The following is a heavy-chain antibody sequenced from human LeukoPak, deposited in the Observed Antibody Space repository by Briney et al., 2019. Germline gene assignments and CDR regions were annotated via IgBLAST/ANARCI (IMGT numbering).Heavy chain of an antibody. D-gene: IGHD2-15*01. Sequence: ASVKVSCKASGYTFTGYYMHWVRQATGQGPEWMGWMNPNSGNTGYAQKFQGRVTMTRNTSISTAYMELSSLRSEDTAVYYCARGAGVVAAIGYYYYYGMDVWGQGTTVTVSS. CDR3: ARGAGVVAAIGYYYYYGMDV. J-gene: IGHJ6*02. CDR2: MNPNSGNT. CDR1: GYTFTGYY. V-gene: IGHV1-8*02.